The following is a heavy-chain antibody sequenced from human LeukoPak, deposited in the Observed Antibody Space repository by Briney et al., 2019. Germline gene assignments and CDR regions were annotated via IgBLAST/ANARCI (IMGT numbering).Heavy chain of an antibody. D-gene: IGHD6-6*01. Sequence: VGSLRLSCAASGFTFSSYAMHWVRQAPGKGLEWVAVISYDGSNKYYADSVKGRFTISRDNSKNTLYLQMNSLRAEDTAVYYCARGEYSSSGGVFDYWGQGTLVTVSS. V-gene: IGHV3-30*01. J-gene: IGHJ4*02. CDR2: ISYDGSNK. CDR1: GFTFSSYA. CDR3: ARGEYSSSGGVFDY.